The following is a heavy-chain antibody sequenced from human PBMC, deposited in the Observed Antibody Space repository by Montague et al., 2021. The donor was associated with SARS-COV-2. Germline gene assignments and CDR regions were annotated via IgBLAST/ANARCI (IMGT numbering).Heavy chain of an antibody. V-gene: IGHV4-39*01. D-gene: IGHD1-26*01. CDR3: ARRAGVVGDTRFDY. CDR2: VFHRGST. CDR1: GDSISSLHYY. Sequence: SETRSLTCTVSGDSISSLHYYWGWIRQSPGKGLEWIGNVFHRGSTYYNPSLRSRVTISVDTSKNQFALRLRSVTATDTALYYCARRAGVVGDTRFDYWGQGILVTVSS. J-gene: IGHJ4*02.